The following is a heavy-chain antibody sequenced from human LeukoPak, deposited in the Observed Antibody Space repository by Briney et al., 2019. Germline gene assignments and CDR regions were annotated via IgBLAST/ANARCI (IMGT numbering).Heavy chain of an antibody. J-gene: IGHJ5*02. CDR3: ARVHHYYGSGSPSPGGWFDP. D-gene: IGHD3-10*01. CDR1: GGTFSIYA. V-gene: IGHV1-69*13. Sequence: VASVKVSCKASGGTFSIYAISWVRQAPGRGLEWMGGIITMFGTANYAQKFQGRVTITADESTSTAYMELSSLRSEDTAVYYCARVHHYYGSGSPSPGGWFDPWGQGTLVTVSS. CDR2: IITMFGTA.